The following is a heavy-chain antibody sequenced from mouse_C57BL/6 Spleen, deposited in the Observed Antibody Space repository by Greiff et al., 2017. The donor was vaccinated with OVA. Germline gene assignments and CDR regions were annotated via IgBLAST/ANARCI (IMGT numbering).Heavy chain of an antibody. CDR3: AREDYGSSTFAY. CDR2: INPSTGGT. D-gene: IGHD1-1*01. J-gene: IGHJ3*01. Sequence: VQLQQSGPELVKPGASVKISCKASGYSFTGYYMNWVKQSPEKSLEWIGEINPSTGGTTYNQKFKAKATLTVDKSSSTAYMQLKSLTSEDSAVYYCAREDYGSSTFAYWGQGTLGTVSA. CDR1: GYSFTGYY. V-gene: IGHV1-42*01.